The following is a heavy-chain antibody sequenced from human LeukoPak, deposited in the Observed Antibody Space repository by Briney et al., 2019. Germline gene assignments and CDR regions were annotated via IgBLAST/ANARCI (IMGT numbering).Heavy chain of an antibody. J-gene: IGHJ4*02. Sequence: ASQTLSLTCTVSGGSISSSSYFWGWIRQPPGKGLEWIGSIFYSGSTYYNPSLNSRVTISIDTSKNQFSLRLSSVTAADTAVYYCARQMNTVTADYWGQGTLVTVSS. D-gene: IGHD4-17*01. CDR1: GGSISSSSYF. CDR2: IFYSGST. V-gene: IGHV4-39*01. CDR3: ARQMNTVTADY.